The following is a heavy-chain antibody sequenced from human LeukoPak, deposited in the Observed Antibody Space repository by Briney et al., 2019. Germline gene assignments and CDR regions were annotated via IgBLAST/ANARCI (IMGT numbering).Heavy chain of an antibody. CDR3: ASLKGVPADYYGMDV. Sequence: PGGSLRLSCAASGFTFSSYSMNWVRQAPGKGLEWVSSISSSSSYIYYADSVKGRFTISRDNAKNSLYLQMNSLRAEDTAVYYCASLKGVPADYYGMDVWGQGTTVTVSS. CDR2: ISSSSSYI. V-gene: IGHV3-21*01. D-gene: IGHD2-2*01. CDR1: GFTFSSYS. J-gene: IGHJ6*02.